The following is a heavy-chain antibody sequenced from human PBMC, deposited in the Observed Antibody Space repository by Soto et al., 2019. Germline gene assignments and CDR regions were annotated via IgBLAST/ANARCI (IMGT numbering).Heavy chain of an antibody. V-gene: IGHV3-33*01. J-gene: IGHJ6*02. CDR3: ARGMTTVTADYYGMDV. CDR1: GFTFSSYG. CDR2: IWYDGSNK. D-gene: IGHD4-4*01. Sequence: GGSLRLSCAASGFTFSSYGMHWVRQAPGKGLEWVAVIWYDGSNKYYADSVKGRFTISRDNSKNTLYLQMNSLRAEDTAVYYCARGMTTVTADYYGMDVWGQGTTVTVSS.